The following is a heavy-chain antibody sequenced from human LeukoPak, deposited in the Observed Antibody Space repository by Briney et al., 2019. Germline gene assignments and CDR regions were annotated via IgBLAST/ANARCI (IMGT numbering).Heavy chain of an antibody. CDR1: GGSISSGGYY. CDR2: IYYSGST. Sequence: SETLSLTCTVSGGSISSGGYYGSWIRQHPGKGLEWIGYIYYSGSTYYNPSLKSRVTISVDTSKNQFSLKLSSVTAADTAVYYCARGSALTVTTDYWGQGTLVTVSS. V-gene: IGHV4-31*03. J-gene: IGHJ4*02. CDR3: ARGSALTVTTDY. D-gene: IGHD4-17*01.